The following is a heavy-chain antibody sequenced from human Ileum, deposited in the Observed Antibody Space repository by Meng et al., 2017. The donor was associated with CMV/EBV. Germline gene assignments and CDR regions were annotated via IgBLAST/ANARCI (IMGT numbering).Heavy chain of an antibody. J-gene: IGHJ4*02. V-gene: IGHV4-4*07. D-gene: IGHD1-26*01. CDR3: ARGPGASTREGFDH. Sequence: QVQLQESGPGVVKHSETLSLTGTVSGGSINNYYWSWIRQSAGKGLEWIGRFYSSDTYNYHPSLNSRVTMSLDTSKKQFSLILSSVTAADTARYYCARGPGASTREGFDHWGLGTLVTVSS. CDR2: FYSSDTY. CDR1: GGSINNYY.